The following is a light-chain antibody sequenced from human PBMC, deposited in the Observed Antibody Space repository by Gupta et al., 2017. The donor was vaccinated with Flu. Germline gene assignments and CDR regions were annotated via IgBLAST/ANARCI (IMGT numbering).Light chain of an antibody. J-gene: IGKJ2*03. V-gene: IGKV4-1*01. CDR2: WAS. CDR1: QSGLYRSNHKNY. CDR3: QQYYSTLLYS. Sequence: DIVMTQSPDSLAVSLGERATINGKSSQSGLYRSNHKNYLAWYQQKPGQPPKLLIYWASTREGGVPDRFSGSGYGTDFTITISSRQAEDVAVYYCQQYYSTLLYSFGQGTKVEIK.